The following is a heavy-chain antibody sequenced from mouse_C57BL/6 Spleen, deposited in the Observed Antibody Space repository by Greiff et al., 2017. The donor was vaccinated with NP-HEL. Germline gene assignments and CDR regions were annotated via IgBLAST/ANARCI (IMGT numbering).Heavy chain of an antibody. Sequence: QVQLQQPGAELVRPGTSVKLSCKASGYTFTSYWMHWVKQRPGQGLEWIGVIDPSDSYTNYNQKFKGKATLTVDTSSSTAYMQLSSLTSEDSAVYYCARSSIYYYGSSLDYWGQGTTLTVSS. CDR2: IDPSDSYT. J-gene: IGHJ2*01. CDR1: GYTFTSYW. V-gene: IGHV1-59*01. D-gene: IGHD1-1*01. CDR3: ARSSIYYYGSSLDY.